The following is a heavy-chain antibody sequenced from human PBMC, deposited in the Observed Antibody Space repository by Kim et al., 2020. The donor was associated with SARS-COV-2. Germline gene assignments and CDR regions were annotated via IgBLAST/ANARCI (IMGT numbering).Heavy chain of an antibody. CDR2: IHYTGNT. D-gene: IGHD2-15*01. V-gene: IGHV4-30-4*01. Sequence: SETLSLTCSVSGGSVSSGNFYWSWIRQPPGKGLEWIAYIHYTGNTYYNPSLKSRITISRDTSKNQFSLRLNSVPAADTAMYFCARGNLGGLLRPHYSYSGLDVWGQGTTVTVSS. J-gene: IGHJ6*02. CDR3: ARGNLGGLLRPHYSYSGLDV. CDR1: GGSVSSGNFY.